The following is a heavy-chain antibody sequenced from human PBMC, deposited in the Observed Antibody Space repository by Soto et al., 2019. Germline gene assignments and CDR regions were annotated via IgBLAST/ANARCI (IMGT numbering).Heavy chain of an antibody. CDR3: ATADNDYGVYGVPYYYYYMDV. CDR2: ISSSSSYI. J-gene: IGHJ6*03. D-gene: IGHD4-17*01. V-gene: IGHV3-21*01. CDR1: GFTFSSYS. Sequence: EVQLVESGGGLVKPGGSLRLSCAASGFTFSSYSMNWVRQAPGKGLEWVSSISSSSSYIYYADSVKGRFTISRDNAQNSLYLQMNSLRAEDTAVYYCATADNDYGVYGVPYYYYYMDVWGKGTTVTVSS.